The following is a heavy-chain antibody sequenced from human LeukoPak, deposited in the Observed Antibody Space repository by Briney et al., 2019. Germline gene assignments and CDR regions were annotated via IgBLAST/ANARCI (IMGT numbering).Heavy chain of an antibody. V-gene: IGHV5-51*01. D-gene: IGHD6-19*01. CDR1: GYSFTIYW. CDR3: ARLGMYSSGWYVTRRLMDY. J-gene: IGHJ4*02. Sequence: GESLKISCKDSGYSFTIYWIAWVRQMPGKGLEWMGIIYPGDSDTRYSPSFQGQVTISADKSISTAYLQWSSLKASDTAMYYCARLGMYSSGWYVTRRLMDYWGQGTLVTVSS. CDR2: IYPGDSDT.